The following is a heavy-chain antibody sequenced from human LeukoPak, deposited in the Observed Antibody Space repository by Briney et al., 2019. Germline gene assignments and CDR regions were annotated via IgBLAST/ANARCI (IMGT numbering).Heavy chain of an antibody. V-gene: IGHV3-74*01. J-gene: IGHJ4*02. CDR2: ISTDGSSN. Sequence: GGSLRLSCAASGFTFSDYWIYWVSQAPGKGLVWVSRISTDGSSNSYADSVKGRFTISRDNAKNTLYLQMNSLRVEDTAVYYCARASGNNYGRFDSWGQGTLVTVSS. D-gene: IGHD5-18*01. CDR3: ARASGNNYGRFDS. CDR1: GFTFSDYW.